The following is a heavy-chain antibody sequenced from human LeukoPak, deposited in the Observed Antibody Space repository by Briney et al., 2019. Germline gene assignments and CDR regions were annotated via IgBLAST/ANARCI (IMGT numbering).Heavy chain of an antibody. J-gene: IGHJ5*02. Sequence: ASVKVSCKASGYTFTGHYMHWVRQAPGQGLEWMGWINPNSGGTNYAQRFQGRVSMTGDTSISTSYMELSRLSSDDTAVYYYARVGSSGWDTFEQSPTWGQGTLVTVSS. CDR3: ARVGSSGWDTFEQSPT. CDR2: INPNSGGT. CDR1: GYTFTGHY. D-gene: IGHD6-19*01. V-gene: IGHV1-2*02.